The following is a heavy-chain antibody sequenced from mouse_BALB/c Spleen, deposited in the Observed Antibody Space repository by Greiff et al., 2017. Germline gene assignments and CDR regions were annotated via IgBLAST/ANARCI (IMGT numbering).Heavy chain of an antibody. CDR2: INPNNGGT. Sequence: VQLKESGPELVKPGASVKIPCKASGYTFTDYNMDWVKQSHGKSLEWIGDINPNNGGTIYNQKFKGKATLTVDKSSSTAYMELRSLTPEDTAVYYCAREENYDYLAYWGQGTLVTVSA. D-gene: IGHD2-4*01. J-gene: IGHJ3*01. CDR3: AREENYDYLAY. CDR1: GYTFTDYN. V-gene: IGHV1-18*01.